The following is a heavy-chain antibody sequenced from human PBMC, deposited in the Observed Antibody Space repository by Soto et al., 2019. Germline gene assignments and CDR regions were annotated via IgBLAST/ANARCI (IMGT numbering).Heavy chain of an antibody. Sequence: QVQLVQSGAEVKKPGASVKVSCRASGYTFTSYAMHWVRQAPGQRLEWMGWINAGNGNTKYSQKFQGRVTITRDTSASTAYMELSSLRSEGTAVYYCARNGNSASYNYYYGMDVWGQGTTVTVSS. D-gene: IGHD1-26*01. CDR1: GYTFTSYA. V-gene: IGHV1-3*01. CDR2: INAGNGNT. J-gene: IGHJ6*02. CDR3: ARNGNSASYNYYYGMDV.